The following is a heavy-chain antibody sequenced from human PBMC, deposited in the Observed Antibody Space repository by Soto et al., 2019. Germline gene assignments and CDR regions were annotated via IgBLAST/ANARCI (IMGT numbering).Heavy chain of an antibody. Sequence: GGSLRLSCAASGFTFSNYAMPWVRQAPGKGLEWVSGLNGSGGSTSSADSVQGRFTVSSDISDNTLFLRMTSLTADDTAVYFCAKRDVPHSTSNAYFYDHWGRGVLVTVS. CDR1: GFTFSNYA. V-gene: IGHV3-23*01. CDR3: AKRDVPHSTSNAYFYDH. J-gene: IGHJ4*02. D-gene: IGHD2-21*02. CDR2: LNGSGGST.